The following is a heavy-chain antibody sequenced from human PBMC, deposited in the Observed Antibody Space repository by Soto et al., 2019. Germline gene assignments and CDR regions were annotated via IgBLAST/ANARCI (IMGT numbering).Heavy chain of an antibody. CDR3: ARDRPLHPSYHNYGMDV. D-gene: IGHD2-15*01. V-gene: IGHV4-39*02. CDR1: GGSISSDSYY. CDR2: ISYSGST. Sequence: SETLSLTCTVSGGSISSDSYYWGRIRQSPEKGLEWIASISYSGSTYYNPTLKSRLNISVDTSKSQFSLRLTSVTAADTAVYYCARDRPLHPSYHNYGMDVWGQGITVTVSS. J-gene: IGHJ6*01.